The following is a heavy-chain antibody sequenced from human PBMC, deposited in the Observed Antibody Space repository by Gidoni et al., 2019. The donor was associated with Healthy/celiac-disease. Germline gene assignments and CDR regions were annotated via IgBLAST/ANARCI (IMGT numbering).Heavy chain of an antibody. CDR3: ARDSGMVAHFDY. CDR2: IYSGGST. Sequence: GGLIQPGGSLRLSWAASGFTVSSNYMSWVRQAPGKGLEWVSVIYSGGSTYYADSVKGRFTISRDNSKNTLYLQMNSLRAEDTAVYYCARDSGMVAHFDYWGQGTLVTVSS. D-gene: IGHD1-26*01. J-gene: IGHJ4*02. V-gene: IGHV3-53*01. CDR1: GFTVSSNY.